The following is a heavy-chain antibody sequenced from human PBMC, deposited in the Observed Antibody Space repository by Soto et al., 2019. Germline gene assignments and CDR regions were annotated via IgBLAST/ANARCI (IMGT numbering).Heavy chain of an antibody. V-gene: IGHV4-4*02. Sequence: QVQLQESGPGLVKPSETLSLTCTVSSDSIAGENWWSWVRQPPGMGLEWIGEIFHTGGTNYNPSLKSRGTMEVDKSKTQFSLKLISATAADTAVYYCARVFSSGSGWMYYFDFWGQGTLVSVSS. J-gene: IGHJ4*02. CDR3: ARVFSSGSGWMYYFDF. D-gene: IGHD6-25*01. CDR2: IFHTGGT. CDR1: SDSIAGENW.